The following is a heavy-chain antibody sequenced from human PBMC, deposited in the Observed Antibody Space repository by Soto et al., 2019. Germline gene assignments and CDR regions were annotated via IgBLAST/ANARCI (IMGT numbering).Heavy chain of an antibody. V-gene: IGHV4-34*01. Sequence: SETLSLTCAVYGGSFSGYYWSWIRQPPGKGLEWIGEINHSGGTNYNPSLKSRVTISVDTSKNQFSLKLSSVTAADTAVYYCARGYLRSPDAFDFWGQGTMVTVSS. CDR3: ARGYLRSPDAFDF. J-gene: IGHJ3*01. D-gene: IGHD4-17*01. CDR2: INHSGGT. CDR1: GGSFSGYY.